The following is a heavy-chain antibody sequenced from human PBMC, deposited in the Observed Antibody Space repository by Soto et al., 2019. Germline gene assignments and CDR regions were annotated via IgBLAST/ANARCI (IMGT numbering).Heavy chain of an antibody. D-gene: IGHD4-17*01. CDR1: GGSVSGVDYF. V-gene: IGHV4-30-4*01. CDR3: ATESGSTYGYFDY. CDR2: ISTSGST. J-gene: IGHJ4*02. Sequence: AAETLSLTCTVSGGSVSGVDYFWSWIRQSPGKGLEWIGYISTSGSTGYNPSLKTRLSMSVDMSKNQFTLRLTSVTAADTAVYFCATESGSTYGYFDYWGQGTQVTVSS.